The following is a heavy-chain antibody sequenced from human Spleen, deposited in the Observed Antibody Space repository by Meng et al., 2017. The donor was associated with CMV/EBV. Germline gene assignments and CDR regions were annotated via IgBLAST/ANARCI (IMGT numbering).Heavy chain of an antibody. CDR1: GFNFITFA. CDR2: ISYDGNNR. D-gene: IGHD3-22*01. J-gene: IGHJ4*02. Sequence: GESLKISCAASGFNFITFAMHWVRQAPGKALEWVAVISYDGNNRHYVDSVKGRFTISRDNAKNSLYLQMNSLRAEDTAVYYCAREHTELSGYYPFYFDYWGQGTLVTVSS. V-gene: IGHV3-30*04. CDR3: AREHTELSGYYPFYFDY.